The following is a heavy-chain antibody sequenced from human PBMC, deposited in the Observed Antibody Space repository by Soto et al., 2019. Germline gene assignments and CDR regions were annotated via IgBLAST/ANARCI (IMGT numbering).Heavy chain of an antibody. CDR3: AERRGAGGHFDY. CDR1: GFTFSSYA. J-gene: IGHJ4*02. CDR2: VSIGGST. Sequence: PGGSLRLSCAASGFTFSSYAMGWVRRGPGKGLEWVAVVSIGGSTHYADSVRGRFTISRDNSKNTLSLQMNSLTAEDTAVYFCAERRGAGGHFDYWGQGALVTVSS. D-gene: IGHD2-15*01. V-gene: IGHV3-23*01.